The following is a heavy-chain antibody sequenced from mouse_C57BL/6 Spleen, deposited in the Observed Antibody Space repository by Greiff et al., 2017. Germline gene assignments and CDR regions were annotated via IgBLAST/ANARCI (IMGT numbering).Heavy chain of an antibody. CDR2: IRNKANGYTT. D-gene: IGHD2-5*01. Sequence: EVKLMESGGGLVQPGGSLSLSCAASGFTFTDYYMSWVRQPPGKALEWLGFIRNKANGYTTEYSASVKGRFTISRDNSQSILYLQMNALRAEDSATYYCARYPPAGYSNYGYFDVWGTGTTVTVSS. V-gene: IGHV7-3*01. CDR3: ARYPPAGYSNYGYFDV. CDR1: GFTFTDYY. J-gene: IGHJ1*03.